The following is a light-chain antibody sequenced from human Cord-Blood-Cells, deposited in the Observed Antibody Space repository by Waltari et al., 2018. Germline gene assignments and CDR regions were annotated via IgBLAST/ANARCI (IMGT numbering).Light chain of an antibody. Sequence: QSVLTQPPSVSGAPGQRVTIPCTGSSSNIGAGSDVHWYQQLQVTAPKLLIYGNSNRPSGVPDRFSGSKSGNSASLAITVLQAEDEDDYYCQSYDSSLNGYVFGTGTKVTVL. CDR1: SSNIGAGSD. J-gene: IGLJ1*01. CDR2: GNS. V-gene: IGLV1-40*01. CDR3: QSYDSSLNGYV.